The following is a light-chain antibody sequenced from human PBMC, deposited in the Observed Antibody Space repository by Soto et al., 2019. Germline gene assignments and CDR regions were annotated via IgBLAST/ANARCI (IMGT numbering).Light chain of an antibody. CDR1: QGISSY. J-gene: IGKJ4*01. V-gene: IGKV1-9*01. Sequence: IQLTQSPSSLSASVGDRVTITCRASQGISSYLAWYQQKPGKAPKLLIYAASTLQSGIPSRFSGSGSRTDFTLTIRSRQPEDFATYYCQQLNSYPLTVGGGTKVEIK. CDR2: AAS. CDR3: QQLNSYPLT.